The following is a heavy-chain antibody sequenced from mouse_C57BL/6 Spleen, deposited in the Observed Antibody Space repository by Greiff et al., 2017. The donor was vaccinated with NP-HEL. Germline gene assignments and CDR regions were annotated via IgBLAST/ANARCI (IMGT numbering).Heavy chain of an antibody. CDR2: IYPGDGDT. V-gene: IGHV1-82*01. CDR3: ARDSSGYEGFAMDY. D-gene: IGHD3-2*02. Sequence: QVQLQQSGPELVKPGASVKISCKASGYAFSSSWMNWVKQRPGKGLEWIGRIYPGDGDTNYNGKFKGKATLTADKSSSTAYMQLSSLTSEDSAVYFCARDSSGYEGFAMDYWGQGTSVTVSS. CDR1: GYAFSSSW. J-gene: IGHJ4*01.